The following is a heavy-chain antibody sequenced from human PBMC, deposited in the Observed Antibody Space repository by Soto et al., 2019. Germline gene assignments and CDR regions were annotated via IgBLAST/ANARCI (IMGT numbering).Heavy chain of an antibody. V-gene: IGHV3-23*01. CDR1: GFSFSSYA. CDR2: ISGNGGST. CDR3: AKATSPTIFGVDSLFDY. Sequence: GGSLRLSCAASGFSFSSYAMSWVRQAPGKGLEWVSTISGNGGSTYFADSVKGRFTISRDNSMKTLSLQLNSLRAEDTAVYYCAKATSPTIFGVDSLFDYWGRGTLVTVSS. D-gene: IGHD3-3*01. J-gene: IGHJ4*02.